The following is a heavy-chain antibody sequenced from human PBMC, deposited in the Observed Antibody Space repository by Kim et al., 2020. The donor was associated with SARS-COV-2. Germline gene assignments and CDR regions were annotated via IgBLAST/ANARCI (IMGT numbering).Heavy chain of an antibody. CDR1: GYTLTELS. CDR2: FDPEDAET. CDR3: ATSSVFCTNGVCYGTRDYPNWFDP. D-gene: IGHD2-8*01. V-gene: IGHV1-24*01. J-gene: IGHJ5*02. Sequence: ASVKVSCKVSGYTLTELSMHWVRQAPGKGLEWMGGFDPEDAETFYAQKFQGRVTMTEDTSTDTAYMELSSLRSEDTAVYYCATSSVFCTNGVCYGTRDYPNWFDPWGQGTLVTVSS.